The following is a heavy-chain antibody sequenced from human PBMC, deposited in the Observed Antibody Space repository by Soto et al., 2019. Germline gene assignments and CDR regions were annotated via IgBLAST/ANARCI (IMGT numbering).Heavy chain of an antibody. Sequence: TCAVSGASIRVGGCSGSLIRQPPGKGLEWIGYILHTGGTQYNPSLKSRVSMSVDKSKNQFSLHLTSVTAADTAVYYCARLQFGEGFDYWGQGALVTV. CDR2: ILHTGGT. V-gene: IGHV4-30-2*01. CDR1: GASIRVGGCS. J-gene: IGHJ4*02. D-gene: IGHD3-10*01. CDR3: ARLQFGEGFDY.